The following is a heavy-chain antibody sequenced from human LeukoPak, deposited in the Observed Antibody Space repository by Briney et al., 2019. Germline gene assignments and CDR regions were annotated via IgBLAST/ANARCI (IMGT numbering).Heavy chain of an antibody. V-gene: IGHV3-66*01. CDR3: ARGNGGSYWGRPDAFDI. J-gene: IGHJ3*02. CDR1: GFTVSSNY. CDR2: IYSGGST. Sequence: PGGSLRLSCAASGFTVSSNYMSWVRQAPGKGLEWVSVIYSGGSTYYADSVKGRFTISRDNSKNTLYLQMNSLRAEDTAVYYCARGNGGSYWGRPDAFDIWGQGTMVTVSS. D-gene: IGHD1-26*01.